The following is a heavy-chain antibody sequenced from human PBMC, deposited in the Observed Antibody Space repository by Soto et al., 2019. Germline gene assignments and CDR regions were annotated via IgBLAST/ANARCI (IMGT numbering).Heavy chain of an antibody. CDR3: ARSEGDYYGSGSYYNDY. V-gene: IGHV4-59*08. CDR2: IYYSGST. Sequence: QVQLQESGPGLVKPSETLSLTCTVSGGSISSYYWSWIRQPPGKGLEWIGYIYYSGSTNYNPSLKSRVTISVDTSKNQFSLKLSSVTAADTAVYYCARSEGDYYGSGSYYNDYWGQGTLVTVSS. CDR1: GGSISSYY. D-gene: IGHD3-10*01. J-gene: IGHJ4*02.